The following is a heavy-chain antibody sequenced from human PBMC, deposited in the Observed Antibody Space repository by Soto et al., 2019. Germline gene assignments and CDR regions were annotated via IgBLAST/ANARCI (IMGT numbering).Heavy chain of an antibody. J-gene: IGHJ3*02. CDR3: ARAVSLSPSFDI. CDR2: SNAGNGYT. Sequence: QVQLVQSGAEVKKPGASVKVSCKASGYTFTNYALHWVRQAPAQRLEWMGWSNAGNGYTKYSQEFQGRVTITRDTSASTAYMELDSLRSEDMAVYYCARAVSLSPSFDIWGQGTMVTVSS. CDR1: GYTFTNYA. V-gene: IGHV1-3*02.